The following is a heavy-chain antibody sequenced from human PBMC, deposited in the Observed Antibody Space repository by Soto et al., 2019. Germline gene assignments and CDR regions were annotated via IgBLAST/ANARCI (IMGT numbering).Heavy chain of an antibody. CDR2: ISYDGSDK. D-gene: IGHD1-1*01. J-gene: IGHJ4*02. CDR1: GFTFSSYA. V-gene: IGHV3-30-3*01. Sequence: PVVSLTLSCADSGFTFSSYAMHWVRQAPGKGLEWVEVISYDGSDKYYADSVKGRFTISRDNAKNTLYLQMNSLRAEDTAVYYCARGGTVPPFTSYFDYWGQGTLVTVSS. CDR3: ARGGTVPPFTSYFDY.